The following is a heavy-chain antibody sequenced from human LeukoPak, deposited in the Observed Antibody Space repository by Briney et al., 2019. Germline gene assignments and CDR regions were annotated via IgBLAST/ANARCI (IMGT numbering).Heavy chain of an antibody. J-gene: IGHJ3*01. CDR3: AGDPPGTPVGFDV. V-gene: IGHV1-69*06. D-gene: IGHD3-10*01. CDR2: ITPLSATP. CDR1: GGTFNTYA. Sequence: GASVKVSCKASGGTFNTYAISWVRQAPGQGLEWMGRITPLSATPSQSQWIQGRVTITADISTNTVFLDLSSLRSEDTALYFCAGDPPGTPVGFDVWGQGTMVTVSS.